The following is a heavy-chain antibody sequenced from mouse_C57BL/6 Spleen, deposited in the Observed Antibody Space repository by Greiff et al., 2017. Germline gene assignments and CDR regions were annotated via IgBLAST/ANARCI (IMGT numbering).Heavy chain of an antibody. CDR2: IYPSDSET. V-gene: IGHV1-61*01. Sequence: QVQLQQPGAELVRPGSSVKLSCKASGYTFTSYWMDWVKQRPGQGLEWIGNIYPSDSETHYNQKFKDKATLTVDKSSSTAYMQLRSLTSEDSAVYYCARTVITTVVAPYFDYWGQGTTLTVSS. D-gene: IGHD1-1*01. CDR1: GYTFTSYW. CDR3: ARTVITTVVAPYFDY. J-gene: IGHJ2*01.